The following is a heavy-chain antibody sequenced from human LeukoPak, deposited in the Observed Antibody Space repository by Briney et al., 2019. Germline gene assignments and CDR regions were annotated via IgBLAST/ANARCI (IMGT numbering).Heavy chain of an antibody. CDR1: GFTFSRFT. D-gene: IGHD3-10*01. Sequence: GGSLRLSCVASGFTFSRFTMNWVRQAPGKGLEWVSSITSSSSYIYYAYSVKGRFPIYRDNSKNTLYLQMNSLRAEDTAVYYCARHGSMTLIRGRLRYYYMDVWGKGTTVTISS. J-gene: IGHJ6*03. CDR3: ARHGSMTLIRGRLRYYYMDV. V-gene: IGHV3-21*04. CDR2: ITSSSSYI.